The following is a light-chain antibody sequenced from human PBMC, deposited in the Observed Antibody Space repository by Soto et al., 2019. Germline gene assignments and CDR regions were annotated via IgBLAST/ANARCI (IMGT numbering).Light chain of an antibody. CDR2: GAS. CDR1: QSVSSN. Sequence: EIVMTQSPATLSVSPGERATLSCRASQSVSSNLAWYQQKPGQAPRLLIYGASTRATGIPARFSGSGSGTDFTLTISNLQSEDFAVYYCQHYNNWPRTFGQGTKVEIK. CDR3: QHYNNWPRT. J-gene: IGKJ1*01. V-gene: IGKV3-15*01.